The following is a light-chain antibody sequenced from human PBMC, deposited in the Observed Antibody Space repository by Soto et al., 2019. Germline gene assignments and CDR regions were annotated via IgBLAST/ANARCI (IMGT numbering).Light chain of an antibody. CDR1: QTVLYSSNNKNY. J-gene: IGKJ1*01. CDR2: WAS. Sequence: DIVMTQSPDSLAVSLGARATIDCKSSQTVLYSSNNKNYLAWYQQKPGQPPKLLIYWASTRESGVPDRFSGSGSGTDFTLTISSLQAEDVVVYYCQQYYTTPVAFGQGTKVEIK. V-gene: IGKV4-1*01. CDR3: QQYYTTPVA.